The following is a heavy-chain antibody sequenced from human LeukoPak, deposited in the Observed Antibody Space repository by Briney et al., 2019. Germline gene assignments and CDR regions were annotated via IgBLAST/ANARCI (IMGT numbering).Heavy chain of an antibody. CDR1: GGTFSSYA. V-gene: IGHV1-69*01. CDR2: IIPIFGTA. CDR3: ARDALARIHCSGGSCYSNYYYYYYMDV. J-gene: IGHJ6*03. Sequence: SAKVSFKASGGTFSSYAISWVRQAPGQGLEWMGGIIPIFGTANYAQKFQGRVTITADESTSTAYMELSSLRSEDTAVYYRARDALARIHCSGGSCYSNYYYYYYMDVWGKGTTVTVSS. D-gene: IGHD2-15*01.